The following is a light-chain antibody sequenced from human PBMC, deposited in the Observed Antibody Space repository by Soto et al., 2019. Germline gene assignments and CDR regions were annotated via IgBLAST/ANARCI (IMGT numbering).Light chain of an antibody. CDR3: QQYGSSPPT. CDR2: GAS. Sequence: EIVLTQSPATLSLSPGERATLSCRASQSVSSYLAWYQQKPGQGPRLLIYGASSRATGTPDRFSGSGSGTDFTLTINRLEPEDFALYYCQQYGSSPPTFGQGTKVDIK. CDR1: QSVSSY. V-gene: IGKV3-20*01. J-gene: IGKJ1*01.